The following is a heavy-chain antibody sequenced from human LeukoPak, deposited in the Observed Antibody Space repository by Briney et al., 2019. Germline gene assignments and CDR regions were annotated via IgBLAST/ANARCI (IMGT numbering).Heavy chain of an antibody. CDR3: ATVGRFGLGWFDP. CDR1: GYTLTELS. D-gene: IGHD3-16*01. V-gene: IGHV1-24*01. CDR2: FDPEDGET. Sequence: ASVKVSCKVSGYTLTELSMHWVRQAPGKGLEWMGGFDPEDGETIYAQKFQGRVTMTEDTSTDTAYMELSSLRSEDTAVYYCATVGRFGLGWFDPWAREPWSPSPQ. J-gene: IGHJ5*02.